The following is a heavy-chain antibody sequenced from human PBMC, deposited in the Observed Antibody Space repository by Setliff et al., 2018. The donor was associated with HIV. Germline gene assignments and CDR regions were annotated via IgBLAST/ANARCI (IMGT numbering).Heavy chain of an antibody. CDR1: GDSISTGNW. CDR2: IYHSGST. J-gene: IGHJ4*02. Sequence: SETLSLTCAVSGDSISTGNWWSWVRQPPGKGLEWIGEIYHSGSTSYNPSLKSRVTLSVDKSNNQFSLKLRSVTATDTAVYYCARRIAVANYYFDFWGQGTLVTVSS. CDR3: ARRIAVANYYFDF. V-gene: IGHV4-4*02. D-gene: IGHD6-19*01.